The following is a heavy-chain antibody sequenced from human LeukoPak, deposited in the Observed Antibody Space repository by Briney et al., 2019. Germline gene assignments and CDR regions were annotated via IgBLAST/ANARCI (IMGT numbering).Heavy chain of an antibody. J-gene: IGHJ4*02. V-gene: IGHV4-34*01. D-gene: IGHD3-22*01. CDR1: GGSFSGYY. Sequence: SETLSLTCAVYGGSFSGYYWSWIRQPPGKGLEWIGEINHSGSTNYNPSLKSRVTISVDTPKNQFSLKLSSVTAADTAVYYCASGSPYDSSGYYHHNYFDYWGQGTLVTVSS. CDR2: INHSGST. CDR3: ASGSPYDSSGYYHHNYFDY.